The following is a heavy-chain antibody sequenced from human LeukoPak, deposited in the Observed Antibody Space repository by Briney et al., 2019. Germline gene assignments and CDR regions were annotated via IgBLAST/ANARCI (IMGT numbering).Heavy chain of an antibody. CDR1: GGSFSGYY. CDR2: INHSGST. Sequence: SETLSLTCAVYGGSFSGYYWSWIRLPPGKGLEWIGEINHSGSTNYNPSLKSRVTISVDTSKNQFSLKLSSVTAADTAVYYCARGLQLWSYYFDYWGQGTLVTVSS. V-gene: IGHV4-34*01. CDR3: ARGLQLWSYYFDY. J-gene: IGHJ4*02. D-gene: IGHD5-18*01.